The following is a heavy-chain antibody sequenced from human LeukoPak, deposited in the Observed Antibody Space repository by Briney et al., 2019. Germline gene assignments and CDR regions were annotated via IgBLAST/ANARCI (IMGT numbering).Heavy chain of an antibody. CDR1: GFTFSSYG. CDR2: ISYDGSNK. CDR3: AKDHSSGWFSRLFDY. J-gene: IGHJ4*02. Sequence: GGPLRLSCAASGFTFSSYGMHWVRQAPGKGLEGVAVISYDGSNKYYADSVKGLFTISRNNSKNTLYLQMNSLRAEDTAVYYCAKDHSSGWFSRLFDYWGQGTLVTVSS. D-gene: IGHD6-19*01. V-gene: IGHV3-30*18.